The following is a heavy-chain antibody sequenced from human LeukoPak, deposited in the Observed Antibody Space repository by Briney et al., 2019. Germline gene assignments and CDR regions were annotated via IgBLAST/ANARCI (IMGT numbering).Heavy chain of an antibody. D-gene: IGHD3-22*01. CDR3: ARGGYDSSGYYPKTDY. CDR2: IYYSGST. CDR1: GGSISSGDYY. Sequence: SETLSLTCTVSGGSISSGDYYWSWIRQPPGKGLEWIGYIYYSGSTYHNPSLKSRVTISVDTSKNQFSLKLSSVTAADTAVYYCARGGYDSSGYYPKTDYWGQGTLVTVSS. V-gene: IGHV4-30-4*01. J-gene: IGHJ4*02.